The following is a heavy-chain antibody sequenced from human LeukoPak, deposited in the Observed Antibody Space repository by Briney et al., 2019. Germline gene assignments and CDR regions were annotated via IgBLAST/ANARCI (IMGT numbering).Heavy chain of an antibody. Sequence: ASVKVSCKASGYTFTSYYMHWVRQAPGQGLEWMGIINPSGGSTSYAQKFQGRVTMTRDTSTSTVYMELSSLRSEDTAVYYCARALRHCGGDCYSDAFDIWGQGTMVTVSS. CDR1: GYTFTSYY. J-gene: IGHJ3*02. CDR3: ARALRHCGGDCYSDAFDI. V-gene: IGHV1-46*01. D-gene: IGHD2-21*02. CDR2: INPSGGST.